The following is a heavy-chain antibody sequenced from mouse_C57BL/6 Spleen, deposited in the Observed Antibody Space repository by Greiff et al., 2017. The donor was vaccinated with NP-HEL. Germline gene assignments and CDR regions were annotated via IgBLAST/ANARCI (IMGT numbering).Heavy chain of an antibody. CDR2: IHPNSGST. CDR3: ARGALYYDYDGYAMDY. CDR1: GYTFTSYW. V-gene: IGHV1-64*01. Sequence: QVQLQQSGAELVKPGASVKLSCKASGYTFTSYWMHWVKQRPGQGLEWIGMIHPNSGSTNYNEKFKSKATLTVDKSSSTAYMQLSSLTSEDSAVYYCARGALYYDYDGYAMDYWGQGTSVTVSS. D-gene: IGHD2-4*01. J-gene: IGHJ4*01.